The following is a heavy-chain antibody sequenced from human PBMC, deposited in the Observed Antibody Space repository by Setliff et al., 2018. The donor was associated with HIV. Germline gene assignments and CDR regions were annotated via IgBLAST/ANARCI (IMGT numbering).Heavy chain of an antibody. Sequence: GGSLRLSCAASGLTFSSYAMSWVRQAPGKGLEWVSGISGRSENTFYADSVKGRFTISRDNSLNTVYLQMNSLRAEDTAVYYCAKVEIASRPRGFDYWGQGTLVTV. D-gene: IGHD6-6*01. CDR2: ISGRSENT. CDR1: GLTFSSYA. CDR3: AKVEIASRPRGFDY. V-gene: IGHV3-23*01. J-gene: IGHJ4*02.